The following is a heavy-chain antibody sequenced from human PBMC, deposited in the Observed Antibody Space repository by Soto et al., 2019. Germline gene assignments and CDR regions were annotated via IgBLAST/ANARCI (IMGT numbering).Heavy chain of an antibody. J-gene: IGHJ6*03. V-gene: IGHV4-31*03. CDR3: ARVTMTAASGGGSDYYYYYMDV. CDR1: GGSISSGGYY. Sequence: SETLSLTCTVSGGSISSGGYYWSWIRQHPGKGLEWIGYIFYSGSIYYNPSLKSRVTISVDTSKNQFSLKLSSVTAADTAVYYCARVTMTAASGGGSDYYYYYMDVWGKGTTVTVSS. CDR2: IFYSGSI. D-gene: IGHD3-16*01.